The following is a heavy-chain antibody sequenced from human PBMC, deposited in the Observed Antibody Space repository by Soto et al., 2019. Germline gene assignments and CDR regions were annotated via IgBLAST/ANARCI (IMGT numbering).Heavy chain of an antibody. CDR3: ARDGLYCSGGSCYSSTGAFDI. CDR1: GFTFRNYW. CDR2: VKVDGSEK. D-gene: IGHD2-15*01. Sequence: GGSLRLSCVASGFTFRNYWMSWVRQAPGKGLEWVANVKVDGSEKYYMESVKGRFTSSRDNAKDSLYLQMNSLRAEDTAVYYCARDGLYCSGGSCYSSTGAFDIWGQGTMVTVSS. J-gene: IGHJ3*02. V-gene: IGHV3-7*01.